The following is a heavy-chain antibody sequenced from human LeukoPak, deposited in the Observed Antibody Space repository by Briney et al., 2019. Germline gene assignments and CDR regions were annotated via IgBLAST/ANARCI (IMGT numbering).Heavy chain of an antibody. CDR2: IKSKSAGGKT. Sequence: GGSVRLSCAASGFTSSNVWMSWVRQAPGKGLEWVGRIKSKSAGGKTDYAAPMKGRFTISRDDSKNTLYLQMNSLKTEDTAVYYCTAEYDSSGYYPWFFDLWGRGTLVTASS. V-gene: IGHV3-15*01. J-gene: IGHJ2*01. CDR3: TAEYDSSGYYPWFFDL. CDR1: GFTSSNVW. D-gene: IGHD3-22*01.